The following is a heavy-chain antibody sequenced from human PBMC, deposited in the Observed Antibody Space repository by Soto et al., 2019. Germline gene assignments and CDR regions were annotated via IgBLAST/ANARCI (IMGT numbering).Heavy chain of an antibody. CDR2: IYHSGST. J-gene: IGHJ6*02. V-gene: IGHV4-30-2*01. CDR3: ARGPCISPSCYYYYGMDV. D-gene: IGHD2-2*01. CDR1: GGSISSGGYS. Sequence: QLQLQESGSGLVKPSQTLSLTCAVSGGSISSGGYSWSWIRQPPGKGLEWIGYIYHSGSTYYNPSLKDRIPISVDRSKNQFSLKLSSVTAADTAVYYCARGPCISPSCYYYYGMDVWGQGTTVTVSS.